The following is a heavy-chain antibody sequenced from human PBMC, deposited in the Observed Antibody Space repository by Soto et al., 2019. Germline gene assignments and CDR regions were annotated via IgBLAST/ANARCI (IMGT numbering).Heavy chain of an antibody. CDR3: AIERSLRLAYWFDP. V-gene: IGHV1-3*01. CDR1: GYTFTTYA. Sequence: QIRVVQSGAEVKKPGASVKVSCKTSGYTFTTYALHWVRQAPGQGLEWMGWVNPATGRTWYAQKFEGRVSITRDTSADTAYVEMSSLKFEDTAVYYCAIERSLRLAYWFDPWGQGTLVTVS. J-gene: IGHJ5*02. D-gene: IGHD3-3*01. CDR2: VNPATGRT.